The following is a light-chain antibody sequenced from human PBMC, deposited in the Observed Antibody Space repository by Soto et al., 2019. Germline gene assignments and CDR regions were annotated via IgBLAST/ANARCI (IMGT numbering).Light chain of an antibody. CDR1: QNISTN. CDR3: HQYYSYPRT. CDR2: SAS. J-gene: IGKJ1*01. V-gene: IGKV3-15*01. Sequence: DIVRTQSPATLSVAPGGRATLSRRASQNISTNVAWYQQKPGQAPRLLLLSASSRLSDIPARFSGSGSGTEFTLTISCLQSEDFATYYCHQYYSYPRTFGQGTKVDIK.